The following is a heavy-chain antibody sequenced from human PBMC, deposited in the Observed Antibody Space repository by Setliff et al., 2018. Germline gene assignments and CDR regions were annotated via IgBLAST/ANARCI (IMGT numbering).Heavy chain of an antibody. V-gene: IGHV1-18*01. CDR1: GYTFNDYG. J-gene: IGHJ4*02. CDR3: SRLVRFCTKTACQRLSGGEF. Sequence: GASVKVSCKTSGYTFNDYGITWVRQVPGRGLEWMGRIASATGKTCSAEKFQDRVTLTTDTSTSTAYLELRSLGSDDTAVYYCSRLVRFCTKTACQRLSGGEFWGQGTLVTVSS. CDR2: IASATGKT. D-gene: IGHD2-8*01.